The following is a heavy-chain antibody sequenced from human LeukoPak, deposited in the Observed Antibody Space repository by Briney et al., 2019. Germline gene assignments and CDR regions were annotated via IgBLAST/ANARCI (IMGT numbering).Heavy chain of an antibody. J-gene: IGHJ4*02. CDR1: GFTFSSYS. V-gene: IGHV3-23*01. D-gene: IGHD1-1*01. CDR2: ISPSGGIT. Sequence: PGGSLRLSCAASGFTFSSYSMNWVRQAPGKGLEWVSGISPSGGITYYTDSVKGRFTISRDNSKNTVSLQMNSLRAEDTAVYYCAKASRAVNYYFDYWGQGTLVTVSS. CDR3: AKASRAVNYYFDY.